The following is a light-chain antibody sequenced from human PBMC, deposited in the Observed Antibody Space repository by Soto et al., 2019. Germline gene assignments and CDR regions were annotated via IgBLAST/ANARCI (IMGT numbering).Light chain of an antibody. V-gene: IGKV1-39*01. Sequence: DIQMTQSPSSLSASVGDRVTITCRASQSISNYLNWYQQKPGKAPKLLIYGASNLQSGVPSRFSGSGAGTDFTLTISSLQPDDFATFYCQQSYSSPLTFGGGTKVEIK. CDR1: QSISNY. CDR3: QQSYSSPLT. CDR2: GAS. J-gene: IGKJ4*01.